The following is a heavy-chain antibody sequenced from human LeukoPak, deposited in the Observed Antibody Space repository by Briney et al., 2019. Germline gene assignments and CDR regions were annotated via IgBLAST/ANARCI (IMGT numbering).Heavy chain of an antibody. CDR1: GYTLTELS. V-gene: IGHV1-24*01. CDR2: FDPEDGET. CDR3: ATGGSLGRDPKDY. J-gene: IGHJ4*01. D-gene: IGHD1-26*01. Sequence: GASVKVSCKVSGYTLTELSMHWVRQAPGKGGEWMGGFDPEDGETIYAQKCQSRVTMTEDTSTNTDYMALSSLRSQDTAVYYCATGGSLGRDPKDYWGHGTLGAVSS.